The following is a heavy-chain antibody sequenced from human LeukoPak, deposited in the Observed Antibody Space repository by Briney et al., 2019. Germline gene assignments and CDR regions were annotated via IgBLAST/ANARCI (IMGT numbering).Heavy chain of an antibody. V-gene: IGHV3-21*01. CDR2: IISNSYYI. J-gene: IGHJ3*02. Sequence: GFNFSSYXXNWVREAPGKGLEWVSSIISNSYYIYSADSVKGRFTISRDNAKTSLYLQMNSLRAEDTAVYYCARVGLFDALDIWGQGTMVTVAS. D-gene: IGHD3-22*01. CDR3: ARVGLFDALDI. CDR1: GFNFSSYX.